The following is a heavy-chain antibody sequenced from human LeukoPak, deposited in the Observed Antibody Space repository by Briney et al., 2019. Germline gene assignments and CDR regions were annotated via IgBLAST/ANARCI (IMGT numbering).Heavy chain of an antibody. Sequence: GASAKVSCKASGYTFTSYDINWVRQATGQGLEWMGWMNPNSGNTGYAQKFQGRVTMTRNTSISTAYMELSSLRSEDTAVYYCARDGTSGGYGDSEDWFDPWGQGTLVTVSS. D-gene: IGHD4-17*01. CDR3: ARDGTSGGYGDSEDWFDP. CDR2: MNPNSGNT. CDR1: GYTFTSYD. V-gene: IGHV1-8*01. J-gene: IGHJ5*02.